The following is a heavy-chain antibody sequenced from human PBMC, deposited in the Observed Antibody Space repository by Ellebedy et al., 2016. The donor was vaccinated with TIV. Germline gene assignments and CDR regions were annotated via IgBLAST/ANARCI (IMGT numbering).Heavy chain of an antibody. J-gene: IGHJ6*02. V-gene: IGHV4-39*07. D-gene: IGHD2-21*01. Sequence: SETLSLXXSVSGDPISGSTYYWGWVRQPPGKGPEWIASIYYTGSAYYNPSLKSRLTISLDTSKNQFSLKLSSVTAADTAVYYCATYCIEAGCPEHDYYGMDVWGQGTTVTVS. CDR3: ATYCIEAGCPEHDYYGMDV. CDR1: GDPISGSTYY. CDR2: IYYTGSA.